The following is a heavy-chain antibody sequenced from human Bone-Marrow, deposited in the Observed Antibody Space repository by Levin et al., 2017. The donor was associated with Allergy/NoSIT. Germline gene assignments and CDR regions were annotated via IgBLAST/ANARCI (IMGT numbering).Heavy chain of an antibody. J-gene: IGHJ3*02. V-gene: IGHV1-46*01. Sequence: GESLKISCKASGYTFTSYYMHWVRQAPGQGLEWMGIINPSGGSPTYAQKFQGRVTMTRDTSTSTGYMELSSLRSEDTAVYYCAREFVVVVVATAPPRDSDAFDIWGQGTMVTVSS. CDR2: INPSGGSP. D-gene: IGHD2-15*01. CDR3: AREFVVVVVATAPPRDSDAFDI. CDR1: GYTFTSYY.